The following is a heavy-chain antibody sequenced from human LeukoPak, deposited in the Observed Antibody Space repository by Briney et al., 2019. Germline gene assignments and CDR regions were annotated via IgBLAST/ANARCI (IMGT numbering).Heavy chain of an antibody. J-gene: IGHJ6*03. CDR3: AKGGRRAERITMIVPAYYYYYMDV. Sequence: GGSLRLSCAASGFTFSSYGMHWVRQAPGKGLEWVAVISYDGSNKYYADSVKGRFTISRDNSKNTLYLQMNSLRAEDTAVYYCAKGGRRAERITMIVPAYYYYYMDVWGKGTTVTVSS. CDR1: GFTFSSYG. V-gene: IGHV3-30*18. CDR2: ISYDGSNK. D-gene: IGHD3-22*01.